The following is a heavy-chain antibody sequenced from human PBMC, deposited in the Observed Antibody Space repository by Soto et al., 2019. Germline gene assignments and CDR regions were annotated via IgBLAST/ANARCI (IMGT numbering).Heavy chain of an antibody. Sequence: QVQLQESGPGLVKPSQTLSLTCTVSGGSISSGGYYWSWIRQHPGKGREWIGYIYYSGGTYYNPSLKSRVTISVDTSKNQFSLKLSSVTAADTAVYYCASGDAVYYDSSGYLPYWGQGTLVTVSS. J-gene: IGHJ4*02. V-gene: IGHV4-31*03. CDR1: GGSISSGGYY. D-gene: IGHD3-22*01. CDR3: ASGDAVYYDSSGYLPY. CDR2: IYYSGGT.